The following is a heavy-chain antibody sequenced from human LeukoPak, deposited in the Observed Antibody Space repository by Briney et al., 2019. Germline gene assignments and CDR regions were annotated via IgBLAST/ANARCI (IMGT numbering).Heavy chain of an antibody. J-gene: IGHJ4*02. CDR2: IRYDGSNK. D-gene: IGHD1-26*01. Sequence: GGSLRLSCAASGFTFSSYGMDWVGKAPGKGLEGVAFIRYDGSNKYYADSVKGRFTISRDNSKNTLYLQMNSLRAEDTAVYYCAKDGVHSGSYVYYSDYWGQGTLVTVSS. CDR1: GFTFSSYG. V-gene: IGHV3-30*02. CDR3: AKDGVHSGSYVYYSDY.